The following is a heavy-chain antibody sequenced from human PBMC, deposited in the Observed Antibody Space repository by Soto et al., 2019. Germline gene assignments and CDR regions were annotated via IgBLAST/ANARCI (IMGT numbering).Heavy chain of an antibody. CDR2: IIPIFGTA. J-gene: IGHJ5*02. CDR3: ARGGRPTRSLQIQLESPYNWFDP. CDR1: GGTFSSYA. V-gene: IGHV1-69*13. Sequence: ASVKVSCKASGGTFSSYAISWVRQAPGQGLEWMGGIIPIFGTANYAQKFQGRVTITADESTSTAYMELSSLRSEDTAVYYCARGGRPTRSLQIQLESPYNWFDPWGQGTLVTVPS. D-gene: IGHD1-1*01.